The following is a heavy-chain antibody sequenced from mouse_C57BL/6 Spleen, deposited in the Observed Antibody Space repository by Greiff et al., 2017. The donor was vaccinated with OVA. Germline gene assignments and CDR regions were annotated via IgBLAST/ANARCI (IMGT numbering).Heavy chain of an antibody. Sequence: DVHLVESGGGLVKPGGSLKLSCAASGFTFSSYAMSWVRQTPEKRLEWVATISDGGSYTYYPDNVKGRFTISRDNAKNNLYLQMSHLKSEDTAMYYCARDRDYEGYYFDYWGQGTTLTVSS. J-gene: IGHJ2*01. CDR3: ARDRDYEGYYFDY. V-gene: IGHV5-4*01. D-gene: IGHD2-4*01. CDR2: ISDGGSYT. CDR1: GFTFSSYA.